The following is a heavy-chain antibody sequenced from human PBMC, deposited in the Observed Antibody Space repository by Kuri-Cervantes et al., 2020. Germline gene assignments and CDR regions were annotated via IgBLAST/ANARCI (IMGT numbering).Heavy chain of an antibody. Sequence: GGSLRLSCAASGFTFSSYAMHWVRQAPGKGLEWVAVISYDGSNKYYADSVKGRFTISRDNSKNTLYLQMNSLRHEDTAVYYCARPGHCSGGSCQRAFDIWGPGTMVTVSS. CDR3: ARPGHCSGGSCQRAFDI. CDR2: ISYDGSNK. D-gene: IGHD2-15*01. V-gene: IGHV3-30-3*01. J-gene: IGHJ3*02. CDR1: GFTFSSYA.